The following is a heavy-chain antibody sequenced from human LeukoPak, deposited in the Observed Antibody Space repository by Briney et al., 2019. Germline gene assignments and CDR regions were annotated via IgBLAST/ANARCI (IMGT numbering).Heavy chain of an antibody. D-gene: IGHD1-26*01. V-gene: IGHV3-9*01. CDR2: ISWNSSTI. CDR3: ARSVGSYFAFDI. J-gene: IGHJ3*02. CDR1: GFTFDDYA. Sequence: GGSLRLSCAASGFTFDDYAMHWVRQAPGKGLEWVSGISWNSSTIYYADSVKGRFTISRDNAKNSLFLQMNSLRAEDTAVYYCARSVGSYFAFDIWGQGTMVTVSS.